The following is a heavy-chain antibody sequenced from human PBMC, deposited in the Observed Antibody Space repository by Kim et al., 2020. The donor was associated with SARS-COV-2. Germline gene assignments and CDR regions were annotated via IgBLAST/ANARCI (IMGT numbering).Heavy chain of an antibody. V-gene: IGHV5-51*01. D-gene: IGHD6-6*01. J-gene: IGHJ4*02. CDR2: IYPGDSDT. Sequence: GESLKISCKGSGYSFTTYWIGWVRQMPGKGLEWMGIIYPGDSDTRYSPSFQGQVTISAAKSISTAYLQWSTLKASDTAIYYCARLDSSSSPVLYWGQGALVTFSS. CDR1: GYSFTTYW. CDR3: ARLDSSSSPVLY.